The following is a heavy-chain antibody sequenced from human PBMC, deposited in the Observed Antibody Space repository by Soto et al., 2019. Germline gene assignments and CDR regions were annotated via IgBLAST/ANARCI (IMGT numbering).Heavy chain of an antibody. CDR2: IIPIFGTA. V-gene: IGHV1-69*01. Sequence: QVQLVQSGAEVKKPGSSVKVSCKASGGTFSSYAISWVRQAPGQGLEWMGGIIPIFGTANYAQKFQGRVTITADESTNTAYMELSSLRSEDTAVYYCARVSPGDSSGWYGYYFDYWGQGTLVTVSS. J-gene: IGHJ4*02. CDR1: GGTFSSYA. CDR3: ARVSPGDSSGWYGYYFDY. D-gene: IGHD6-19*01.